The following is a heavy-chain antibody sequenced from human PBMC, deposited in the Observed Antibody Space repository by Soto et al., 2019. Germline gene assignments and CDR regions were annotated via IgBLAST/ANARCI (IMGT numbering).Heavy chain of an antibody. CDR3: AASIFYYGMDV. CDR1: GDTFTNYW. Sequence: GESLKIPCKGSGDTFTNYWIGCVRQMPGKGLEWMGIIYPGDSDTKYNPSFQGQVTISADKSITTTYLQWSSLKASDTAIYYCAASIFYYGMDVWGQGTTVT. CDR2: IYPGDSDT. V-gene: IGHV5-51*01. J-gene: IGHJ6*02.